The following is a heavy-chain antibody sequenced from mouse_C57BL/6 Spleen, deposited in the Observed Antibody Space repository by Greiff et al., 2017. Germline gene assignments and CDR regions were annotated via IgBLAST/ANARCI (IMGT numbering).Heavy chain of an antibody. Sequence: SGPELVKPGASVKMSCKASGYTFTDYNMHWVKQSHGKSLEWIGYINPNNGGTSYNQKFKGKATLTVHKSSSTADMELRSLTSEDSAVYFCARGRSGYLAWFAYWGQGTLVTVSA. CDR3: ARGRSGYLAWFAY. J-gene: IGHJ3*01. CDR1: GYTFTDYN. D-gene: IGHD3-2*02. CDR2: INPNNGGT. V-gene: IGHV1-22*01.